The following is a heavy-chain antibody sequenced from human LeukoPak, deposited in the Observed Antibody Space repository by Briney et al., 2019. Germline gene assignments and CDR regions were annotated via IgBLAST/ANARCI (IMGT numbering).Heavy chain of an antibody. Sequence: SETLSLTCSVSGGSISSSTYYWGWIRQPPGKGLEWIGSISYSGGTYYNPSLKSRVTISVDTSKNQFSLKLSSVTAADTAVYYCARVAGIQLWGEVGDYWGQGTLVTVSS. V-gene: IGHV4-39*07. CDR3: ARVAGIQLWGEVGDY. CDR1: GGSISSSTYY. D-gene: IGHD5-18*01. CDR2: ISYSGGT. J-gene: IGHJ4*02.